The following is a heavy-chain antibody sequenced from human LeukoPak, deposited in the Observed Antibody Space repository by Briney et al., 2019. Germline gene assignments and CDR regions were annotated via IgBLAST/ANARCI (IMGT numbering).Heavy chain of an antibody. D-gene: IGHD1-26*01. Sequence: GASVKVSCKASGDTFSRFTISWVRQAPGQGLEWMGWIGTYNGNTKYAQEFQGRVTMTTDTSTSTGYMELRNLRSDDTAVYFCVREWDHTRMTFDIWGQGTMVTVSS. V-gene: IGHV1-18*01. CDR3: VREWDHTRMTFDI. J-gene: IGHJ3*02. CDR1: GDTFSRFT. CDR2: IGTYNGNT.